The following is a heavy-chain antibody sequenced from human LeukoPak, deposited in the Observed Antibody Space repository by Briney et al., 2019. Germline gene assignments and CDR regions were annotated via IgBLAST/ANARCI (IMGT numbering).Heavy chain of an antibody. CDR3: AKDAANLLYYFDY. Sequence: PLGCPRLSSVASGFTFTNHAMHSVPQAPRKSLGWVARVWDDGSDKYSADSVRGRFTISRDNSKKTLYLQMNGLRAEDTAVYYCAKDAANLLYYFDYWGQGALVTVSS. D-gene: IGHD2-15*01. CDR2: VWDDGSDK. J-gene: IGHJ4*02. V-gene: IGHV3-30*02. CDR1: GFTFTNHA.